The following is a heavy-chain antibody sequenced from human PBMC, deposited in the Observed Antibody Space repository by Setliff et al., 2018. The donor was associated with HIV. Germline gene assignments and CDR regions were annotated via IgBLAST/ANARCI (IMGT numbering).Heavy chain of an antibody. D-gene: IGHD2-2*01. Sequence: PSETLSLTCGVSGYSMSSGYYWGWIRQPPGKGLEWIGNVYHTGSTYYNPSLKSRVTISVDTSKNQFSLALTSVTATDTAVYYCARHAAGPDGPFDYWGQGTLVTVSS. CDR3: ARHAAGPDGPFDY. CDR1: GYSMSSGYY. CDR2: VYHTGST. J-gene: IGHJ4*02. V-gene: IGHV4-38-2*01.